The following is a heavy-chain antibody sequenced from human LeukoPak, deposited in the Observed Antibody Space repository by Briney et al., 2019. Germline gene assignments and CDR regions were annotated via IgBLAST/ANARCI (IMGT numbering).Heavy chain of an antibody. Sequence: GRSLRLSCAASGFTFSSYGMHWVRQAPGKGLEWVAVISYDGSNKYYADSVKGRFTISRDNAKNSLYLEMTSLRAEDTAVYYCARPTYTSGCDYWGQGTLVTVSS. V-gene: IGHV3-30*03. CDR3: ARPTYTSGCDY. CDR1: GFTFSSYG. D-gene: IGHD6-19*01. J-gene: IGHJ4*02. CDR2: ISYDGSNK.